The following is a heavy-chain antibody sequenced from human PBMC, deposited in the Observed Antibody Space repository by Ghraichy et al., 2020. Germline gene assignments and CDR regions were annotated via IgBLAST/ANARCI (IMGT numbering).Heavy chain of an antibody. CDR3: ARDYCSGGRCFFGTGRAHLHS. CDR2: INSGGTNI. J-gene: IGHJ5*01. D-gene: IGHD2-15*01. V-gene: IGHV3-74*01. Sequence: GGSLRLSCAASGFTLSNYWMHWVRKAPGKGPVWVSRINSGGTNIIYADSVQGRFTISRDNAKNTLYLQMNSLRVADTAVYYCARDYCSGGRCFFGTGRAHLHSGGRGTLVTASS. CDR1: GFTLSNYW.